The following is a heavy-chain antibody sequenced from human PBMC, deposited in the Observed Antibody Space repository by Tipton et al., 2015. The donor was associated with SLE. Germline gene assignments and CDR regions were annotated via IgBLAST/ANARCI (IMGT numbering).Heavy chain of an antibody. V-gene: IGHV4-39*07. CDR1: GGSISSSAYY. CDR3: ARDSSGGYNWFDP. D-gene: IGHD3-22*01. Sequence: TLSLTCTVSGGSISSSAYYWGWIRQPPGKGLEWIGNIHYSGNTYCNPSLKSRVTISVDTSKNQFSLRLSSVTAADTAMYYCARDSSGGYNWFDPWGQGTLVTVSS. CDR2: IHYSGNT. J-gene: IGHJ5*02.